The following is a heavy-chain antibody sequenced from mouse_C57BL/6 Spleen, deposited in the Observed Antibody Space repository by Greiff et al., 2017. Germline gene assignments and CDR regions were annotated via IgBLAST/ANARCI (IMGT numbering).Heavy chain of an antibody. CDR2: INPSNGGT. CDR1: GYTFTNYW. D-gene: IGHD1-1*01. Sequence: VQLQQPGTELVKPGASVKLSCKASGYTFTNYWMHWVKQRPGQGLEWIGNINPSNGGTNYNEKFKGKATLTVDKSSSTAYMQRSSLTSEDSAVYYCAREYYSSSQFAYWGQGTLVTVSA. CDR3: AREYYSSSQFAY. V-gene: IGHV1-53*01. J-gene: IGHJ3*01.